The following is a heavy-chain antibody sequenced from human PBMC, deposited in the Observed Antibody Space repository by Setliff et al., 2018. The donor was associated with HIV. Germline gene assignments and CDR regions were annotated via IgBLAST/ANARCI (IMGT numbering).Heavy chain of an antibody. J-gene: IGHJ4*02. V-gene: IGHV4-30-4*08. D-gene: IGHD3-16*01. Sequence: SETLSLTCTVFGGSVRSDDYYWSWIRQPPGKGLEWIGYIYYTGSTHYNPSLKGRLSMSTSKNQFSLKLSSVTAADTAVYYCARGSKGGFFDYWGQGTLVTVSS. CDR3: ARGSKGGFFDY. CDR1: GGSVRSDDYY. CDR2: IYYTGST.